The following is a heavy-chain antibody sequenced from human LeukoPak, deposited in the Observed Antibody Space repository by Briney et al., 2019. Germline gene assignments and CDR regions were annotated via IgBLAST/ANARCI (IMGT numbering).Heavy chain of an antibody. CDR1: GYTFIGYY. CDR3: ARSGTEYSSGWYSLDY. J-gene: IGHJ4*02. V-gene: IGHV1-2*02. CDR2: INPNSGGT. D-gene: IGHD6-13*01. Sequence: ASVKVSCKASGYTFIGYYTHWVRQAPGQGLEWMGWINPNSGGTNYAQKFQGRVTMTRDTSISTAYMDLSRLRSDDTAVYYCARSGTEYSSGWYSLDYWGQGTLVTVSS.